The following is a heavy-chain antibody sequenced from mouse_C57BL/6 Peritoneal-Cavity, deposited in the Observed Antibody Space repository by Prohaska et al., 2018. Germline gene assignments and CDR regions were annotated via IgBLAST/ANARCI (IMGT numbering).Heavy chain of an antibody. CDR2: INPDSRTI. CDR1: GIDFSRYW. Sequence: EVKLLQSGGGLVQPGGSLKLYCAASGIDFSRYWMSWVLRGPGKGLEWIGEINPDSRTINYAPSLKDRFIISRDNAKNTLYLQMSKVRSEDTARYYCARLLGDYWGQGTSVTVSS. J-gene: IGHJ4*01. V-gene: IGHV4-1*01. CDR3: ARLLGDY.